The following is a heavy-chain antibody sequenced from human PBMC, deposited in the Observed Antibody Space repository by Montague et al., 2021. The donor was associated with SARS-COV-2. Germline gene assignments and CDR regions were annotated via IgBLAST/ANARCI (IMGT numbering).Heavy chain of an antibody. D-gene: IGHD6-6*01. CDR2: MYYTGHT. V-gene: IGHV4-61*01. CDR1: GASVASGNFY. CDR3: ARSRANVPSRPGFDY. J-gene: IGHJ4*02. Sequence: SETLSLTCTVSGASVASGNFYWSWIRQPPGKGSEWIGYMYYTGHTNYNPSLESRVTMPVDPSKNQFSLTLTSVTAADTAVYYCARSRANVPSRPGFDYWGQGALVTVSS.